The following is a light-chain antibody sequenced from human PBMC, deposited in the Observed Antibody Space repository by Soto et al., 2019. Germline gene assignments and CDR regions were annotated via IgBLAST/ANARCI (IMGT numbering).Light chain of an antibody. V-gene: IGKV1-17*01. Sequence: DIQMPKSPSSLSACVADRVTITCRASQDIGTDLGWYQQKPGKAPERLIYEASVLQSGVPSRFSGSGSGTEFTLTVSSLQPEDCATYYCVQHYSYPLTFGGGTMVDI. CDR1: QDIGTD. J-gene: IGKJ4*01. CDR3: VQHYSYPLT. CDR2: EAS.